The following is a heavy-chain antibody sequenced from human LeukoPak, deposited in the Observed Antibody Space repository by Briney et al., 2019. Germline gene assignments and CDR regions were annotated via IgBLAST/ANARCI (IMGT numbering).Heavy chain of an antibody. CDR3: ARVAKYSSSWLFDY. D-gene: IGHD6-13*01. Sequence: GGSLRLSCAASGFTFSSYSMNWVRQAPGKGLEWVSSISSSSSYIYYADSVKGRFTISRDNAKISLYLQMNSLRAEDTAVYYCARVAKYSSSWLFDYWGQGTLVTVSS. CDR1: GFTFSSYS. J-gene: IGHJ4*02. CDR2: ISSSSSYI. V-gene: IGHV3-21*01.